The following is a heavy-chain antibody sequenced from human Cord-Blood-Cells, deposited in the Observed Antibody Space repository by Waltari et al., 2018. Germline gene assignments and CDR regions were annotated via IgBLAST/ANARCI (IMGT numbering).Heavy chain of an antibody. CDR3: ARLNGWNAFDI. V-gene: IGHV4-38-2*02. CDR2: IYHSGST. Sequence: QVQLQESGPGLVKPSETLSLTCTVSGYSISSGSYWGWIRQPPGKGLEWIGSIYHSGSTYYNPSLKSRVTISVDTSKNQFSLKLSSVTAADTAVYYCARLNGWNAFDIWGQGTMVTVSS. D-gene: IGHD3-3*01. J-gene: IGHJ3*02. CDR1: GYSISSGSY.